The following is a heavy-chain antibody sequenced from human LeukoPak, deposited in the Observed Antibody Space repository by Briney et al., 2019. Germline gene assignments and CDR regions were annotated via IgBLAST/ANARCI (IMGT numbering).Heavy chain of an antibody. CDR3: ARGYYDSSGYSPGDY. V-gene: IGHV4-59*01. CDR2: IYYSGST. Sequence: XETLSLTCTVSGGSISSYYWSWIRQPPGKGLEWIGYIYYSGSTNYNPSLKSRVTISVDTSKNQFSLKLSSVTAADTAVYYCARGYYDSSGYSPGDYWGQGTLVTVSS. CDR1: GGSISSYY. D-gene: IGHD3-22*01. J-gene: IGHJ4*02.